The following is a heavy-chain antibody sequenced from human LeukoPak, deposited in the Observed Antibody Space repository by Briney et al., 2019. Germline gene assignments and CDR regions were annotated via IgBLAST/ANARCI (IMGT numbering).Heavy chain of an antibody. Sequence: GGSLRLSCAASGFTFDDYAMHWVRQAPGKGLEWVAVISYDGSNKYYADSVKGRFTISRDNSKNTLYLQMNSLRAEDTAVYYCARAPGVSDGYSDYWGQGTLVTVSS. CDR1: GFTFDDYA. CDR2: ISYDGSNK. D-gene: IGHD5-24*01. J-gene: IGHJ4*02. CDR3: ARAPGVSDGYSDY. V-gene: IGHV3-30-3*01.